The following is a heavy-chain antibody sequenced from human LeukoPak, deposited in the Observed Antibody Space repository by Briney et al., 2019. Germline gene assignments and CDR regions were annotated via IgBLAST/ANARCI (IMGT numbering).Heavy chain of an antibody. Sequence: GASVKVSCKASGGTFSSYTISWVRQAPGQGPEWMGRIIPILGIANYAQKFQGRVTITADKSTSTAYMELSSLRSEDTAVYYCARDPAPRIESGSPQAWGQGTLVTVSS. CDR3: ARDPAPRIESGSPQA. D-gene: IGHD1-26*01. V-gene: IGHV1-69*04. CDR2: IIPILGIA. CDR1: GGTFSSYT. J-gene: IGHJ4*02.